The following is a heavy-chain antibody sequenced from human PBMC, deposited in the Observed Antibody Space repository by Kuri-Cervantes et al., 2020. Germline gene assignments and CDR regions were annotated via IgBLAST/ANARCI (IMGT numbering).Heavy chain of an antibody. D-gene: IGHD2-2*01. CDR3: ARDFDRAAMPGYAFDI. J-gene: IGHJ3*02. CDR2: ISGSGGST. CDR1: GLTFSSFA. V-gene: IGHV3-23*01. Sequence: GGSLRLSCAASGLTFSSFAMSWVRQAPGKGLEWVSAISGSGGSTYYADSVKGRFTISRDNSKNTLYLQMNSLRAEDTAVYYCARDFDRAAMPGYAFDIWGQGTMVTVSS.